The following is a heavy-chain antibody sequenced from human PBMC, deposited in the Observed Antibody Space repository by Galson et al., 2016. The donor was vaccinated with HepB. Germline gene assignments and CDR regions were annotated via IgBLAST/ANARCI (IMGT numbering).Heavy chain of an antibody. D-gene: IGHD3-10*01. CDR1: GGSISSSSYY. CDR2: IYFSGSA. V-gene: IGHV4-39*07. J-gene: IGHJ2*01. CDR3: ATGGVDAAGFWYFDL. Sequence: SETLSLTCSVSGGSISSSSYYWGWIRQPPGKGLGWIGTIYFSGSAYYNPSLQSRVTISLVTSKNHLSLNVNSVTAADTAVYYCATGGVDAAGFWYFDLWGRGTLVTVSS.